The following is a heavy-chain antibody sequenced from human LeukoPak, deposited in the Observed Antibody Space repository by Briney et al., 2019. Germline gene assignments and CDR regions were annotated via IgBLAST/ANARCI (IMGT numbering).Heavy chain of an antibody. D-gene: IGHD3-22*01. CDR2: ISSSGSYI. V-gene: IGHV3-21*01. CDR1: GFTFSAYN. J-gene: IGHJ4*02. CDR3: ARDKGIYDSSGYYYFDY. Sequence: GGSLRLSCAASGFTFSAYNMNWVRQAPGKGLEWVSSISSSGSYIYYADSVKGRFTIPRDYAKNSLYLQMNSLRAEDTAVYYCARDKGIYDSSGYYYFDYWGQGTLVTVSS.